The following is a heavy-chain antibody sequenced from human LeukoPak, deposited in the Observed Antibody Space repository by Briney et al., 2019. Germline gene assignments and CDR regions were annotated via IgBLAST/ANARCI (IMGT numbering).Heavy chain of an antibody. D-gene: IGHD3-22*01. V-gene: IGHV3-7*01. J-gene: IGHJ3*02. CDR1: GVTFSSYW. CDR3: ARDYYDSSGYYYLRIGDAFDI. Sequence: PGGSLRLSCAASGVTFSSYWMSWVRQAPGKGLEWVANIKQDGSEKYYVDSVKGRFTISRDNAKNSLYLQMNSLRAEDTAVYYCARDYYDSSGYYYLRIGDAFDIWGQGTMVTVSS. CDR2: IKQDGSEK.